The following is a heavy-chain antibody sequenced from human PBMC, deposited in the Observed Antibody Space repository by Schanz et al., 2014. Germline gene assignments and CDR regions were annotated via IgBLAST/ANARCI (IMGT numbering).Heavy chain of an antibody. V-gene: IGHV3-21*01. Sequence: EVQLVESGGGLVQPGGSLRLSCAASGLTFSNHAMSWVRQAPGKGLEWVSSISSSSSYISYADSVKGRFTISRDNSKNTLFLQMSSLRAEDTAVYYCARDGDFDYWGQGTLVTVSS. CDR1: GLTFSNHA. CDR2: ISSSSSYI. CDR3: ARDGDFDY. J-gene: IGHJ4*02.